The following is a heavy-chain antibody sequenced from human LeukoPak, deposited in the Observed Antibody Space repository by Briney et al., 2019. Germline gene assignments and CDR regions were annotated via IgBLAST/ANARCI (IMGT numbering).Heavy chain of an antibody. CDR3: ARARGVDYYYYMDV. D-gene: IGHD3-10*01. J-gene: IGHJ6*03. CDR1: GFTFSSYS. CDR2: ISSSSSYI. Sequence: GGSLRLSCAASGFTFSSYSMSWVRQAPGKGLEWVSSISSSSSYIYYADSVKGRFTISRDNAKNSLYLQMNSLRAEDTAVYYCARARGVDYYYYMDVWGKGTTVTVSS. V-gene: IGHV3-21*01.